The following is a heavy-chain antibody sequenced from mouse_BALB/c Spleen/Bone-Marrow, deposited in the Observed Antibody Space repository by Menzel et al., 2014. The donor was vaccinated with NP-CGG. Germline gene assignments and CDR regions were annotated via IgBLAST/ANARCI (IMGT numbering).Heavy chain of an antibody. CDR2: IYPGSGST. V-gene: IGHV1S22*01. CDR3: TPRLRY. Sequence: LQQSGSELVRPGASVKLSCKASGYTFTSYWMHWVKQRPGQGLEWIGNIYPGSGSTNYDEKFKSKATLTVDTSSSTAYMQLSILTSEDSAVYYCTPRLRYWGQGTTLTVSS. D-gene: IGHD1-2*01. CDR1: GYTFTSYW. J-gene: IGHJ2*01.